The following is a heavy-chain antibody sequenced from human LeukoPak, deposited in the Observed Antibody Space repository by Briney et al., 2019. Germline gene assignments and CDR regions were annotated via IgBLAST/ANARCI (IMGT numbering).Heavy chain of an antibody. CDR1: GFTFSSSW. CDR2: INPDGSGT. J-gene: IGHJ3*02. V-gene: IGHV3-74*01. Sequence: GGSLRLSRTASGFTFSSSWMHWVRQVPGKGLVWVSRINPDGSGTSHADSVKGRFTISRDNAKNTLYLQMNSLRAEDTAVYYCASPGTTMTKRNAFDIWGQGTMVTVSS. CDR3: ASPGTTMTKRNAFDI. D-gene: IGHD4-11*01.